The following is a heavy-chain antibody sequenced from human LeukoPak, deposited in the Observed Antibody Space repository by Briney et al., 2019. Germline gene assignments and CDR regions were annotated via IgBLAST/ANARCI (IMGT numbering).Heavy chain of an antibody. V-gene: IGHV3-21*01. J-gene: IGHJ6*02. CDR1: GFTFSSYS. D-gene: IGHD3-10*01. Sequence: GGSLRLSCAASGFTFSSYSMNWVRQAPGKGLEWVSSISSSSSYIYYADSVKGRFTISRDNAKNSLYLQMNSLRAEDTAVYYCVRSMVRGVTSYYYYGMDVWGQGTTVTVSS. CDR2: ISSSSSYI. CDR3: VRSMVRGVTSYYYYGMDV.